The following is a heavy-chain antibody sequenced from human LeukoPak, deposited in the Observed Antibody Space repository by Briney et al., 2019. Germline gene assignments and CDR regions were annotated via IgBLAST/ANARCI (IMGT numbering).Heavy chain of an antibody. CDR3: ARGEGTYYYDSSDLGAFDI. J-gene: IGHJ3*02. D-gene: IGHD3-22*01. Sequence: SETLSLTCTVSGGSISSYYWSWIRQPAGKGLEWTGRIYTSGSTNYNPSLKSRVTMSVDTSKNQFSLKLSSVTAADTAVYYCARGEGTYYYDSSDLGAFDIWGQGTMVTVSS. V-gene: IGHV4-4*07. CDR2: IYTSGST. CDR1: GGSISSYY.